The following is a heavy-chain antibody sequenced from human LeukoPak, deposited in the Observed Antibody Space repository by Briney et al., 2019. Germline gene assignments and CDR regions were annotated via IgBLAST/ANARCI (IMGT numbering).Heavy chain of an antibody. Sequence: PGGSLRLSCAASGFTFSDYTLNWVRQPPGKGLEWLSSITGDSSYIYYGDSVEGRFTVSRDNARNSLYLHINSLRVEDTGVYYCARVQGSPYWGQGTLVTVSS. CDR2: ITGDSSYI. CDR1: GFTFSDYT. J-gene: IGHJ4*02. V-gene: IGHV3-21*03. CDR3: ARVQGSPY.